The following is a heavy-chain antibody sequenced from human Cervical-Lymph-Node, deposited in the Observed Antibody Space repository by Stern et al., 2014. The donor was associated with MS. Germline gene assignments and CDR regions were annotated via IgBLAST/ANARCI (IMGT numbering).Heavy chain of an antibody. V-gene: IGHV1-69*06. J-gene: IGHJ4*02. CDR3: TRDDGGGFDY. CDR1: GGSFKNYA. D-gene: IGHD3-16*01. CDR2: IIPIFGTS. Sequence: QVQLLQPGAEVRKPGSSVKVSCRASGGSFKNYAVSWVRQAPGQGLEWMGGIIPIFGTSDYEQKFQGRVTITADKSTSTVYMEMNSLRYDDSAIYFCTRDDGGGFDYWGQGTLITVSS.